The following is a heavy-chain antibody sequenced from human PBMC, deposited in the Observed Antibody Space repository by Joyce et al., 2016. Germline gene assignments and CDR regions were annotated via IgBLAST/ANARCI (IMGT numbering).Heavy chain of an antibody. V-gene: IGHV3-21*01. J-gene: IGHJ4*02. Sequence: EVQLVESGGGLVKPGGSLRLSCAASGFPLTTYSLTWVRQGPGKGLEWVAFISASSRYIYYSDSVKGRFAISRDNAKNSLLLQMDSLRAEDSAVYFCARVPITEDYYFDSWGQGTLVTVSS. CDR3: ARVPITEDYYFDS. D-gene: IGHD5-24*01. CDR1: GFPLTTYS. CDR2: ISASSRYI.